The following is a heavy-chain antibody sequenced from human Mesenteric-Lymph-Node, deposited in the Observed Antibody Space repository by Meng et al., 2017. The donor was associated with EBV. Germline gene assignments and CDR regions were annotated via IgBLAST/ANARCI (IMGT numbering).Heavy chain of an antibody. Sequence: QITLKESGPTLVKPXXTLTPTCTFSGFSLSTSGVGVVWIRQTPAKALEWLAVIYWDDDQRYSPSLRNRLTISKDTSKNQVVLTMTNVDPVDTATYYCAHRDYDDHRDSLDYWGQGTRVTVSS. CDR2: IYWDDDQ. CDR3: AHRDYDDHRDSLDY. D-gene: IGHD4-17*01. J-gene: IGHJ4*02. V-gene: IGHV2-5*02. CDR1: GFSLSTSGVG.